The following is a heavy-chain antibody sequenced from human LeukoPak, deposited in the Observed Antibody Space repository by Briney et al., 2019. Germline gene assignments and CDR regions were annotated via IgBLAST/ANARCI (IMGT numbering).Heavy chain of an antibody. D-gene: IGHD1-26*01. Sequence: ASVKVSCKASGGTFSSYAISLVRQAPGQGLEWMGGIIPIFGTANYAQKFQGRVTITADESTSTAYMELSSLRSEDTAVYYCARGESHEVGATILGSWGQGTLVTVSS. CDR2: IIPIFGTA. CDR1: GGTFSSYA. J-gene: IGHJ5*02. CDR3: ARGESHEVGATILGS. V-gene: IGHV1-69*01.